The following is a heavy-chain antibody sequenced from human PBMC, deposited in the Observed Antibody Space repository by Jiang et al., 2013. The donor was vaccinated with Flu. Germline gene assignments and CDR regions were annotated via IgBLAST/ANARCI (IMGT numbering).Heavy chain of an antibody. CDR3: ARQGTLFGVVTPADD. D-gene: IGHD3-3*01. Sequence: GAEVKKPGESLKISCKGSGYRFNTHWIGWVRQMPGKGLEWMGIIYPGDSDTRYSPSFTGQVTISADKSISTAYLQWSSLKASDTAMYYCARQGTLFGVVTPADDWGQGTLVTVSS. CDR1: GYRFNTHW. J-gene: IGHJ4*02. CDR2: IYPGDSDT. V-gene: IGHV5-51*01.